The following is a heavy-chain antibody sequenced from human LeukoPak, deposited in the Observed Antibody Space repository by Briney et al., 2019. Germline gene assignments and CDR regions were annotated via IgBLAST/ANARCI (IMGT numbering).Heavy chain of an antibody. V-gene: IGHV3-7*01. D-gene: IGHD3-10*01. J-gene: IGHJ4*02. CDR3: VRAWFGGYFDY. Sequence: GGSLRLSCAASGFTFSSYWMTWVRQAPGKGLEWVANIKKDGSEKFYVDSVKGRFTISRDNAKNSLYLQMNSLRVEDTAIYYCVRAWFGGYFDYWGQGNLVIVSS. CDR2: IKKDGSEK. CDR1: GFTFSSYW.